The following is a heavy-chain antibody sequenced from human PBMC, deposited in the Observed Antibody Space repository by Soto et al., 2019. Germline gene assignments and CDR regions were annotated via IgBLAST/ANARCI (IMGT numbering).Heavy chain of an antibody. CDR1: GYTFTSYG. CDR3: ARVSDYYDSSGDDY. Sequence: ASVKVSCKASGYTFTSYGISWVRQAPGQGLEWMGWISACNGNTNYAQKLQGRVTMTTDTSTSTAYMELRSLRSDDTAVYYCARVSDYYDSSGDDYWGQGTLVTVSS. D-gene: IGHD3-22*01. J-gene: IGHJ4*02. CDR2: ISACNGNT. V-gene: IGHV1-18*01.